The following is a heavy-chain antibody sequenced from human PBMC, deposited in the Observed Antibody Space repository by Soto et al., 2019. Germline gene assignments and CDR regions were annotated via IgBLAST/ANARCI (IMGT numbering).Heavy chain of an antibody. CDR2: ISAYNGNT. J-gene: IGHJ4*02. D-gene: IGHD6-13*01. Sequence: ASVKVSCKASGYTFTSYGISWVRQAPGQGLEWMGWISAYNGNTNYAQKLQGRVTMTTDTSTSTAYMELRSLRSDGTAVYYCARVLGQLQQQLAPDYWGQGTLVTVSS. CDR3: ARVLGQLQQQLAPDY. V-gene: IGHV1-18*04. CDR1: GYTFTSYG.